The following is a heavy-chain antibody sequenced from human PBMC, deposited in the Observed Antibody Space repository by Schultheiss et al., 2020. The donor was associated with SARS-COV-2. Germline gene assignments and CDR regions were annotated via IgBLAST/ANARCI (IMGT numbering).Heavy chain of an antibody. J-gene: IGHJ6*02. Sequence: ASVKVSCKASGYTFTSYDINWVRQATGQGLEWMGWMNPNSGNTGYAQKFQGRVTMTRNTSISTAYMELSSLRSEETDVYYCARWNYDILTGYPRSYYYYYGMDVWGQGTTVTVSS. CDR2: MNPNSGNT. CDR1: GYTFTSYD. D-gene: IGHD3-9*01. CDR3: ARWNYDILTGYPRSYYYYYGMDV. V-gene: IGHV1-8*01.